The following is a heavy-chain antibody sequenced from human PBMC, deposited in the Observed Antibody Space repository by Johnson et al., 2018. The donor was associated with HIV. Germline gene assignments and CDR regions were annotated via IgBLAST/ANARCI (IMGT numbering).Heavy chain of an antibody. D-gene: IGHD3-22*01. J-gene: IGHJ3*02. V-gene: IGHV3-30*04. CDR3: AKDHVKVVNDAVDI. CDR2: ISYDGSNK. Sequence: QVQLMESGGGVVQPGRSLRLSCAASGFTFSNYAMHWVRQAPGKGLEWVAVISYDGSNKYFADSVKGRFTISRDNAKNSLYLQMNSLRVEDTAVYYCAKDHVKVVNDAVDIWGQGTMVTVSS. CDR1: GFTFSNYA.